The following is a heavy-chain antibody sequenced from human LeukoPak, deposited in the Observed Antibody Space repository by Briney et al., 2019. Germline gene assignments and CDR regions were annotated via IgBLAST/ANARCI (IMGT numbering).Heavy chain of an antibody. Sequence: ASLKVSCKASGYTFTGYSMHWVRHAPGQGLEWVGWISPNSGVTYYAQKYQGSVSMTRDTSSSTAYMEVSRLRSDDSALYYCARLSTPNLYYFDYWGQGTLVTVSS. CDR2: ISPNSGVT. CDR1: GYTFTGYS. D-gene: IGHD3-16*02. V-gene: IGHV1-2*02. J-gene: IGHJ4*02. CDR3: ARLSTPNLYYFDY.